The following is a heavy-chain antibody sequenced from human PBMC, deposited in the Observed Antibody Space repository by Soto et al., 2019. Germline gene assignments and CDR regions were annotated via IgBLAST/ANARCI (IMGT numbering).Heavy chain of an antibody. V-gene: IGHV1-8*01. CDR3: AIENPADFWSGYYPYYYYGMDV. Sequence: ASVKVSCKASGYTFTSYDINWVRQATGQGLEWMGWMNPNSGNTGYAQKFQGSVTMTRNTSISTAYMELSSLRSEDTAVYYCAIENPADFWSGYYPYYYYGMDVWGQGTTVTVSS. D-gene: IGHD3-3*01. CDR2: MNPNSGNT. J-gene: IGHJ6*02. CDR1: GYTFTSYD.